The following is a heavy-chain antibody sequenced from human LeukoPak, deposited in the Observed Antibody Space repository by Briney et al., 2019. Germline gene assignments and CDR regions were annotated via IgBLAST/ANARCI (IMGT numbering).Heavy chain of an antibody. Sequence: PGGSLRLSCAASGFTFSSYGMHWVRQAPGKGLEWVAYIQYDGSNEQYADSVKGRFTISRDNAKNSLYLQMNSLRAEDTAVYYCARFGYSYGYVDYWGQGTLVTVSS. V-gene: IGHV3-30*02. CDR2: IQYDGSNE. D-gene: IGHD5-18*01. J-gene: IGHJ4*02. CDR1: GFTFSSYG. CDR3: ARFGYSYGYVDY.